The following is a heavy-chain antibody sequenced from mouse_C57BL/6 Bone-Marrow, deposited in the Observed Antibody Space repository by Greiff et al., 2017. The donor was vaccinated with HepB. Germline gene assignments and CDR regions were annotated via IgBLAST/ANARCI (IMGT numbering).Heavy chain of an antibody. CDR1: GYTFTDYY. CDR2: IYPGSGNT. J-gene: IGHJ1*03. CDR3: ARHAVLLRYPYWYFDV. D-gene: IGHD1-1*01. Sequence: VQRVESGAELVRPGASVKLSCKASGYTFTDYYINWVKQRPGQGLEWIARIYPGSGNTYYNEKFKGKATLTAEKSSSTAYMQLSSLTSEDSAVYFCARHAVLLRYPYWYFDVWGTGTTVTVSS. V-gene: IGHV1-76*01.